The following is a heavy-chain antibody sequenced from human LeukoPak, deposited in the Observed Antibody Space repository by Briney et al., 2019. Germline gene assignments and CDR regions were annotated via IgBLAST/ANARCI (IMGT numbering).Heavy chain of an antibody. J-gene: IGHJ4*02. CDR1: GFTVSSNY. CDR2: IYSGGNT. Sequence: GGSLRLSCAASGFTVSSNYMSWVRQAPGKGLEWVSVIYSGGNTYYADSVKGRFTISRDNSKNTLYLRMNSLRAEDSAIYYCAKAPNDYGDYYFDYWGQGTLVTVSS. V-gene: IGHV3-53*01. D-gene: IGHD4-17*01. CDR3: AKAPNDYGDYYFDY.